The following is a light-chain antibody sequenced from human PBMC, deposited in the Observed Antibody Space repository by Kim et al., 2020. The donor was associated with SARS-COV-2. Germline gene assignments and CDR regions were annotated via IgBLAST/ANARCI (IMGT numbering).Light chain of an antibody. V-gene: IGLV2-14*03. J-gene: IGLJ3*02. CDR3: SSYTSSSTWV. CDR1: SSDVGGYNY. CDR2: DVS. Sequence: QSALTQPASVSGSPGQSITISCTGTSSDVGGYNYVSWYQQHPGKAPKLMIYDVSNRPSGVSNLFSGSKSGNTASLTISGLQAEDEADYYYSSYTSSSTWVFGGGTQLTVL.